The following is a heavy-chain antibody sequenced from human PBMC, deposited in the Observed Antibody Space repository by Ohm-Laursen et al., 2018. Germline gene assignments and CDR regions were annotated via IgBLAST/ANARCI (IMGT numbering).Heavy chain of an antibody. J-gene: IGHJ4*02. CDR2: INHSGST. CDR3: ARGRWVTPFDY. CDR1: GGSFSGYY. D-gene: IGHD2-21*02. Sequence: GTLSLTCTVYGGSFSGYYWNWVRQPPGKGLEWIGEINHSGSTNYNPSLKSRVTISADASKNQFSLNLSSVTAADTAVYYCARGRWVTPFDYWGQGALVTVSS. V-gene: IGHV4-34*01.